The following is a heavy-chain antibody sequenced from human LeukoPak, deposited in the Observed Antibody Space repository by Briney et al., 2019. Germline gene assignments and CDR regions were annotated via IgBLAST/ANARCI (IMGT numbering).Heavy chain of an antibody. J-gene: IGHJ3*02. V-gene: IGHV3-21*01. CDR1: GFTFSSYS. CDR3: ARVLMVRGVRRGAFDI. CDR2: ISSSSSYI. D-gene: IGHD3-10*01. Sequence: GGSLRLFCAASGFTFSSYSMNWVRQAPGKGLEWVSSISSSSSYIYYADSVKGRFTISRDNAKNSLYLQMNSLRAEDTAVYYCARVLMVRGVRRGAFDIWGQGTMVTVSS.